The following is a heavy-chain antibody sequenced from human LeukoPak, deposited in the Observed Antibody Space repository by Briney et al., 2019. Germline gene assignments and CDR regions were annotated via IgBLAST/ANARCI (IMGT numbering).Heavy chain of an antibody. Sequence: ASVKVSCKASGYTFTSYGISWVRQAPGQGLEWMGWISAYNGNINYAQKLQGRVTMTTDTSTSTAYMELRSLRSDDTAVYYCARGATLDYYYYYMDVWGKGTTVTVSS. CDR1: GYTFTSYG. CDR3: ARGATLDYYYYYMDV. D-gene: IGHD5-24*01. V-gene: IGHV1-18*01. J-gene: IGHJ6*03. CDR2: ISAYNGNI.